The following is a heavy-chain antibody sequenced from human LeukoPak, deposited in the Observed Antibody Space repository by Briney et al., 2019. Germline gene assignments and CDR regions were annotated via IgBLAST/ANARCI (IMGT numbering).Heavy chain of an antibody. J-gene: IGHJ5*02. CDR3: ARQWLVPGRFDP. D-gene: IGHD6-19*01. CDR1: GYTFTSYD. V-gene: IGHV1-8*01. Sequence: ASVKVSCKASGYTFTSYDINWVRQATGQGLEWMGWMNPNSGNTGYAQKFQGRVTMSRNTSISTAYMELSSLRSEDTAVYYCARQWLVPGRFDPWGQGTLVTVSS. CDR2: MNPNSGNT.